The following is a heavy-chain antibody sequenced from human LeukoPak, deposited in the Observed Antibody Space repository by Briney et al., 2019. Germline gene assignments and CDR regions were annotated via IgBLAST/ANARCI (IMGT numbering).Heavy chain of an antibody. J-gene: IGHJ6*02. D-gene: IGHD3-10*01. CDR3: ARAGAMVRGVIITLGRGYYYYGMDV. CDR1: GGTFSSYA. V-gene: IGHV1-69*13. Sequence: GASVKVSCKASGGTFSSYAISWVRQAPGQGLEWMRGIIPIFGTANYAQKFQGRVTITADESTSTAYMELSSLRSEDTAVYYCARAGAMVRGVIITLGRGYYYYGMDVWGQGTTVTVSS. CDR2: IIPIFGTA.